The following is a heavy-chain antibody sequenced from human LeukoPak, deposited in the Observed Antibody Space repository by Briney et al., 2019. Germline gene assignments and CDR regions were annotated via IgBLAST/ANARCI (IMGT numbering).Heavy chain of an antibody. V-gene: IGHV3-48*01. D-gene: IGHD3-10*01. CDR2: ISDTGSSTI. CDR1: GFTFSSYE. Sequence: GGSLRLSCAASGFTFSSYELNWVRQAPGKGLEWVSYISDTGSSTIYYADSVKGRFTISRDDAKNSLYLQMNSLRAEDTAVYYCARAEYYYGSGSSWGHGTLVTVSS. CDR3: ARAEYYYGSGSS. J-gene: IGHJ5*01.